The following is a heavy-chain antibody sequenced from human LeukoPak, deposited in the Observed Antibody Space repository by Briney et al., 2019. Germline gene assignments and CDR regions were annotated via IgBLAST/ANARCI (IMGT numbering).Heavy chain of an antibody. J-gene: IGHJ4*02. Sequence: PVKISCKGPGGTFSSYAITWVRQAPGQGLEWMGGIIPISGTANYAQKFQGRVTITADESTSTAYMELSSLRSEDTAVYYCARVRNSGFRYVDSWGQGTLVTVSS. V-gene: IGHV1-69*13. CDR3: ARVRNSGFRYVDS. CDR1: GGTFSSYA. D-gene: IGHD5-12*01. CDR2: IIPISGTA.